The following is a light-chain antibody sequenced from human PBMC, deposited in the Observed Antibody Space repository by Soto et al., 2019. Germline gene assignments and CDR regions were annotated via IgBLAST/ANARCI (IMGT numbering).Light chain of an antibody. CDR2: EVN. V-gene: IGLV2-8*01. J-gene: IGLJ2*01. CDR3: SSYAGSNHLI. CDR1: SSDVGGYNY. Sequence: QSALTQPPSASGSPGQSVTISCTGTSSDVGGYNYVSWYQQHPGKAPKLMIYEVNKRPSGVPDRFSGSKSGNTASLTVSGLQAEDEAEYYCSSYAGSNHLIFGGGTKVTVL.